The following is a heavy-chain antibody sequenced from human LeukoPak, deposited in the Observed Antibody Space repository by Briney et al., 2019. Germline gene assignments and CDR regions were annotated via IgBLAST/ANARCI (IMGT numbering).Heavy chain of an antibody. CDR3: AKDHRAYGDYDIPFDY. J-gene: IGHJ4*02. CDR2: ISGSGGST. Sequence: GGSLRLSCAASGFTFSSYAMSWVRQAPGKGLEWVSAISGSGGSTYYADSVKGRFTISRDNSKNTLYLQMDSLRAEDTVIYYCAKDHRAYGDYDIPFDYWGQETLVTVSS. CDR1: GFTFSSYA. V-gene: IGHV3-23*01. D-gene: IGHD4-17*01.